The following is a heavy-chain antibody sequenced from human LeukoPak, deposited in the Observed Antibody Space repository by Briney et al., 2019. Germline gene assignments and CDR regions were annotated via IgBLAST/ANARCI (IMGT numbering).Heavy chain of an antibody. J-gene: IGHJ4*02. CDR3: AKDPAYYYDSSGYYSY. V-gene: IGHV3-23*01. CDR2: ISGSGGST. D-gene: IGHD3-22*01. Sequence: GASLRLSCAASGFTFSSYAMSWVRQAPGKGLDWVSAISGSGGSTYYADSVKGRFTISRDNSKNTLYLQMNSLRAEDTAVYYCAKDPAYYYDSSGYYSYWGQGTLVTVSS. CDR1: GFTFSSYA.